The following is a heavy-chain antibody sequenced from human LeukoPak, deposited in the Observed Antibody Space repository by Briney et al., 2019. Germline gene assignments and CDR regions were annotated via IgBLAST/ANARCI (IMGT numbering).Heavy chain of an antibody. CDR2: ISYSGST. Sequence: TSETLSLTCTVSGGSIRSYYWSWIRQPPGKGLEWIGYISYSGSTNFNASLKSRVTISVDTSKNRFSLKLSSVTAADTAVYYCAREGTAGTNLNWFDPWGQGTLVTVSS. D-gene: IGHD1-1*01. J-gene: IGHJ5*02. CDR3: AREGTAGTNLNWFDP. V-gene: IGHV4-59*01. CDR1: GGSIRSYY.